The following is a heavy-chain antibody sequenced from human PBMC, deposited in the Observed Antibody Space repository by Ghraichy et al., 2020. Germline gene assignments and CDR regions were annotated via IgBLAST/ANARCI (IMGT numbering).Heavy chain of an antibody. D-gene: IGHD2-2*01. CDR1: GFNFNTYG. J-gene: IGHJ6*03. CDR3: ASRYCSSTSCHYMDV. Sequence: GESLNISCAASGFNFNTYGMNWVRQAPGKGLEWISHISSRSDTFYADSVKGRFTISRHNAKDSLYLQMNSLRDEDTAVYYCASRYCSSTSCHYMDVWGKGTTVTVSS. V-gene: IGHV3-48*02. CDR2: ISSRSDT.